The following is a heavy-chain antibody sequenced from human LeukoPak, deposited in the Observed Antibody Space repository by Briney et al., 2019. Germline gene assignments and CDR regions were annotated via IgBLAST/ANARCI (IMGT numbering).Heavy chain of an antibody. D-gene: IGHD3-16*02. J-gene: IGHJ4*02. CDR2: MNPYNDNT. CDR3: ARGPLSNYVDY. CDR1: GYTFTSYD. Sequence: ASVKVSCKASGYTFTSYDINWVRQAPGQGVEWMGWMNPYNDNTVYSQKFQIRVTIPSNPSIITAYMELSSLRSDDTAVYYCARGPLSNYVDYWGQGTLVTVS. V-gene: IGHV1-8*03.